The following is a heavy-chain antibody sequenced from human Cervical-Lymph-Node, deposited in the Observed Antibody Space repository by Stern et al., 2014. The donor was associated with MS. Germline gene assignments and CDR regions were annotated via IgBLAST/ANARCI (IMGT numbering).Heavy chain of an antibody. D-gene: IGHD2-21*01. CDR1: GYTFTSHY. J-gene: IGHJ4*02. CDR3: ARDVARKYYFDS. Sequence: VPLVESGPEVKKPGASVRVSCKASGYTFTSHYMYWVRKAPGQGLEWMGLINPSTGSSIYAQRFQGRVAMTRDTSSTTVYLELSSLTSEETALYYCARDVARKYYFDSWGQGTLVTVSS. CDR2: INPSTGSS. V-gene: IGHV1-46*01.